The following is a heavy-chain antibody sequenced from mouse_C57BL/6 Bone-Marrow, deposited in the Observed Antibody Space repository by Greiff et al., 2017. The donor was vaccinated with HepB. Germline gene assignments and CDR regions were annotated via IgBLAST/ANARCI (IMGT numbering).Heavy chain of an antibody. D-gene: IGHD2-4*01. CDR3: ARYHYDSFAY. J-gene: IGHJ3*01. CDR1: GFTFTDYY. V-gene: IGHV7-3*01. CDR2: IRNKANGYTT. Sequence: EVKLMESGGGLVQPGGSLSLSCAASGFTFTDYYMSWVRQPPGKALEWLGFIRNKANGYTTEYSASVKGRFTISRDNSQSILYLQMNALRAEDSATYYCARYHYDSFAYWGQGTLVTVSA.